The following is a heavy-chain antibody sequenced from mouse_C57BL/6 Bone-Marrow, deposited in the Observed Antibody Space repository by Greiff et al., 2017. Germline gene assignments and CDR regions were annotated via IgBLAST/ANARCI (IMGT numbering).Heavy chain of an antibody. V-gene: IGHV14-4*01. CDR3: TTIITTGY. CDR1: GFNIKDDY. J-gene: IGHJ2*01. D-gene: IGHD1-2*01. Sequence: VQLQQPGTELVKPGASVKLSCTASGFNIKDDYMHWVKQRPEQGLEWIGWIDPENGDTEYASKFQGKATITADTSSNTAYLQLSSLTSEDTAVYYCTTIITTGYWGQGTTLTVSS. CDR2: IDPENGDT.